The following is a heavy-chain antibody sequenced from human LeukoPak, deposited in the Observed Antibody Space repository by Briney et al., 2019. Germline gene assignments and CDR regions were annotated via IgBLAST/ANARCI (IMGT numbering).Heavy chain of an antibody. Sequence: SETLSLTCAVSGGSISSGNWWSWVRQPPGKGLGGSGVRYQTGDSNYSPSLKTRLTISIHNPKNQFSLRVSSVTAADTAVYYCARHRPHAPWYYFDYWGQGILVPVP. CDR3: ARHRPHAPWYYFDY. CDR1: GGSISSGNW. V-gene: IGHV4-4*02. D-gene: IGHD1-14*01. CDR2: RYQTGDS. J-gene: IGHJ4*02.